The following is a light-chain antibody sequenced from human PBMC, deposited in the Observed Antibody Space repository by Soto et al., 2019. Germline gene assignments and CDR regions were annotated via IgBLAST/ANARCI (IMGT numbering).Light chain of an antibody. CDR1: QSISSW. V-gene: IGKV1-5*03. Sequence: DIQMTPSPSTLSASVVDRVTITCRASQSISSWLAWYQQKPGKAPKLPIYKASSLESGVPSRFSGSGSGTEFTLTISSLQPDDFATYYCQQYNSYPWTFGQGTKVDIK. CDR3: QQYNSYPWT. J-gene: IGKJ1*01. CDR2: KAS.